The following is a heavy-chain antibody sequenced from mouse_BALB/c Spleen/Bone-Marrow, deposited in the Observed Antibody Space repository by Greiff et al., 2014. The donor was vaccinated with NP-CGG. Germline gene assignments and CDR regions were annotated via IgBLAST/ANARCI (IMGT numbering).Heavy chain of an antibody. CDR2: IDPANGNT. D-gene: IGHD2-14*01. V-gene: IGHV14-3*02. CDR3: AQGYDWAMDY. CDR1: GFNIKDTY. J-gene: IGHJ4*01. Sequence: VHVKQSGAELVKPGASVKLSCTASGFNIKDTYIHWVKQRPEQGLEWIGRIDPANGNTKYDPKFQGKATITTDTSSNTAYLQPSSLTSEDTAVYYCAQGYDWAMDYWGQGTSVTVSS.